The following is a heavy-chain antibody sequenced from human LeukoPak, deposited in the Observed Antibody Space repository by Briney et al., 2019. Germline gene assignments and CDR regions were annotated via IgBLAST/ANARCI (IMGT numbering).Heavy chain of an antibody. CDR3: ASVYLYGMDV. D-gene: IGHD2-8*01. CDR1: GYTLTELS. Sequence: ASVTVSCTVSGYTLTELSMHWVRQAPGQGLEWMAIINPSGGSTNYAQKFQGSVTMTRDTPTNTVYMELSSLRTEDTAVYYCASVYLYGMDVWGQGTTVTVSS. CDR2: INPSGGST. J-gene: IGHJ6*02. V-gene: IGHV1-46*01.